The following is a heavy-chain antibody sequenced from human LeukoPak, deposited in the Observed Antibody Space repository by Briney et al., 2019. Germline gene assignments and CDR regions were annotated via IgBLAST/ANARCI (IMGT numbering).Heavy chain of an antibody. D-gene: IGHD2-21*01. CDR3: ARDLQPPYCGGDCYSAAFDY. CDR2: INHSGST. V-gene: IGHV4-34*01. J-gene: IGHJ4*02. CDR1: GGSFSGYY. Sequence: PSETLSLTCAVYGGSFSGYYWSWIRQPPEKGLEWIGEINHSGSTNYNPSLKSRVTISVDTSKNQFSLKLSSVTAADTAVYYCARDLQPPYCGGDCYSAAFDYWGQGTLVTVSS.